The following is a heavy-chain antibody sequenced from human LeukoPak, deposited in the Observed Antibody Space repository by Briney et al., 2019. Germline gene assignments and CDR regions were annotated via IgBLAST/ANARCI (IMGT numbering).Heavy chain of an antibody. CDR1: GGTFSSYA. V-gene: IGHV1-69*13. D-gene: IGHD6-19*01. J-gene: IGHJ4*02. CDR3: ARQLAVAGTQGFDY. Sequence: ASVKVSWKASGGTFSSYAISWVRQAPGQGLEWMGGIIPIFGTTNYAQKFQGRVTITADESTSTAFMELSSLRSEDTAVYYCARQLAVAGTQGFDYWGQGTLVTVSS. CDR2: IIPIFGTT.